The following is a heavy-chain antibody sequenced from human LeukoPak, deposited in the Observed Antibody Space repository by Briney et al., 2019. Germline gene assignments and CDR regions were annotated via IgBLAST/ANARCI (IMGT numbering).Heavy chain of an antibody. D-gene: IGHD3-22*01. V-gene: IGHV4-59*01. CDR1: GGSISSYY. Sequence: SETLSLTCTVSGGSISSYYWSWIRQPPGKGLEWIGYIYYSGSTNYNPSLKSRVTISVDTSKNQFSLKLSSVTAADTAVYYCARGGYYYDSSGYLDWGQGTLVTVSS. CDR3: ARGGYYYDSSGYLD. CDR2: IYYSGST. J-gene: IGHJ4*02.